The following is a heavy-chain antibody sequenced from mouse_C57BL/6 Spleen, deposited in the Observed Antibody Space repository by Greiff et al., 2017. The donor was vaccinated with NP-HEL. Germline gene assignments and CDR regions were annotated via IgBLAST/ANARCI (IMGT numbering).Heavy chain of an antibody. CDR1: GFAFTNSL. CDR3: ASTVYYYGSSSPFAY. D-gene: IGHD1-1*01. J-gene: IGHJ2*01. Sequence: QVQLKESGAELVRPGTSVKVSCTASGFAFTNSLIEWVKQRPGQGLEWIGVINPGSGGTNYNEKFKGKATMTADTSSSTAYLQLSSLTSEDTAVYFCASTVYYYGSSSPFAYWGQGTPLTVSS. V-gene: IGHV1-54*01. CDR2: INPGSGGT.